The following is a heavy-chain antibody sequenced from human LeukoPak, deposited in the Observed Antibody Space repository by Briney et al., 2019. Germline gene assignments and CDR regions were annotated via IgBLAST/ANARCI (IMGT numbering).Heavy chain of an antibody. Sequence: GGLSLSCAASGFSFSSYYMSWVRQAPGKGLEWVALINPDGSERYYVDSVKGRFTISRDNARNSLYLQMDSLRDDDTAMYFCTRDLAAVPGPRMDVWGQGTTVTVSS. V-gene: IGHV3-7*03. CDR2: INPDGSER. D-gene: IGHD6-19*01. CDR1: GFSFSSYY. CDR3: TRDLAAVPGPRMDV. J-gene: IGHJ6*02.